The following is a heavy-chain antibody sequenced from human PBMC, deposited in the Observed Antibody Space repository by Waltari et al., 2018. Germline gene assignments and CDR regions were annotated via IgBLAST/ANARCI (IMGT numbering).Heavy chain of an antibody. V-gene: IGHV4-34*01. CDR2: INHSGST. J-gene: IGHJ5*02. D-gene: IGHD3-10*01. CDR1: GGSFSGYY. Sequence: QVQLQQWGAGLLSPSETLSLTCAVYGGSFSGYYWTWIPHPPGKGLEWIGEINHSGSTNYNPSLKSRVTISIDTPRNQFSLKLSSVTAADTAVYYCARGRGYSVVVRGVDTGFCWFDPWGQGTLVTVSS. CDR3: ARGRGYSVVVRGVDTGFCWFDP.